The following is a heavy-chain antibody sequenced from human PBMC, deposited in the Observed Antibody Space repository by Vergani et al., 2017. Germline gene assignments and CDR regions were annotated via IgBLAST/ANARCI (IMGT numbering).Heavy chain of an antibody. Sequence: QVQLQQWGAGLLKPSETLSLICAVYGGSFSGYYCRLIRQPPGKGLEWIGEINHSGSTNYNPSLKSRFTISVDTSKNQFSLKLSSVTAAVTAVYYCARGRRGGYCSGGSCYFWFDPWGQGTLVTVSS. CDR2: INHSGST. V-gene: IGHV4-34*01. J-gene: IGHJ5*02. D-gene: IGHD2-15*01. CDR1: GGSFSGYY. CDR3: ARGRRGGYCSGGSCYFWFDP.